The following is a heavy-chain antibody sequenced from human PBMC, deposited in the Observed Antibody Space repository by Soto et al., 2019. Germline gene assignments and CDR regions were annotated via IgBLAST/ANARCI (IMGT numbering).Heavy chain of an antibody. CDR2: ILPVFGTA. Sequence: QVHLVQSGAEVKKPGSSVKVSCKASGGTFSTSSINWLRQAPGQRPEWMGNILPVFGTADYAQKFRDRVTIPADKSTNTAYMELRSLFSEDAAVYYCARGHEYGGNSDAFDIWCQGTVVTVSS. D-gene: IGHD4-17*01. J-gene: IGHJ3*02. CDR3: ARGHEYGGNSDAFDI. CDR1: GGTFSTSS. V-gene: IGHV1-69*14.